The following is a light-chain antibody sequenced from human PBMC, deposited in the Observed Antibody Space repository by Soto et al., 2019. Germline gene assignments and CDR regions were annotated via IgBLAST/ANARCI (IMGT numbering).Light chain of an antibody. Sequence: EIVMTQSRATLSVSPGERATLSCRASQSVSSNLGGYQQKPGQAPRILSYGASTRATGIPARFSGSGSGTEFTLTISSLQSEDFAIYYCQHYNNWPPWTFGQGTKVEIK. CDR1: QSVSSN. CDR3: QHYNNWPPWT. V-gene: IGKV3-15*01. J-gene: IGKJ1*01. CDR2: GAS.